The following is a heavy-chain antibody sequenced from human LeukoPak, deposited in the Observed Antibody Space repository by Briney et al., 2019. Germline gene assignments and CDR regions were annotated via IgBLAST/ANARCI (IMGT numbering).Heavy chain of an antibody. CDR1: GFTFSSYS. J-gene: IGHJ4*02. Sequence: PGGSLRLSCAASGFTFSSYSMNWVRQAPGKGLEWVSSISSSSSYIYYADSVKGRFTISRDNAKNSLYLQMNSLRAEDTAVYYCARGGDGDYHREYFDYWGQGTLVTVSS. D-gene: IGHD4-17*01. CDR3: ARGGDGDYHREYFDY. CDR2: ISSSSSYI. V-gene: IGHV3-21*01.